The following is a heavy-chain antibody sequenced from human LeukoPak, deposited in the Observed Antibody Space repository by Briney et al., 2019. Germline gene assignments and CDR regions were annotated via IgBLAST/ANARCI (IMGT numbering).Heavy chain of an antibody. CDR2: IYTSGST. CDR3: ARDCGGDCYGFGY. D-gene: IGHD2-21*02. Sequence: SETLSLTCTVSGGSISSYYWSWIRQPPGKGLEWIGYIYTSGSTNYNPSLKSRVTISVDTSKNQFSLKLNSVTAADTAVYYCARDCGGDCYGFGYWGQGTLVTVSS. J-gene: IGHJ4*02. V-gene: IGHV4-4*09. CDR1: GGSISSYY.